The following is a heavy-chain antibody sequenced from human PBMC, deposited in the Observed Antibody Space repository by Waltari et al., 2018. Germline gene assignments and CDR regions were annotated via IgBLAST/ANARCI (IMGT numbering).Heavy chain of an antibody. Sequence: VQLQESGPGLVKPSETLSLTCGVSGYSITSAYWWAWFRQTPGKGLEWVSSSSKSGGVTEYADSVKGRFTFSRDNANNSVYLQMNSLRVEDTAVYYCNVELAEAGNWGQGTLVTVSP. CDR3: NVELAEAGN. J-gene: IGHJ4*02. CDR2: SSKSGGVT. D-gene: IGHD6-13*01. V-gene: IGHV3-21*06. CDR1: GYSITSAYW.